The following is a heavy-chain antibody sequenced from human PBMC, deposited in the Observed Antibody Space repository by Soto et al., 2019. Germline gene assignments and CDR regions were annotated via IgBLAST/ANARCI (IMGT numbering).Heavy chain of an antibody. D-gene: IGHD3-10*01. J-gene: IGHJ6*01. CDR2: ISYDGSNK. CDR3: AKDYPYGSGSYYYYYGMDV. CDR1: GFTFSSYG. V-gene: IGHV3-30*18. Sequence: QVQLVESGGGVVQPGRSLRLSCAASGFTFSSYGMHWVRQAPGKGLEWVAVISYDGSNKYYADSVKGRFTISRDNSKNTLYLQMNSLRAEDTAVYYCAKDYPYGSGSYYYYYGMDVW.